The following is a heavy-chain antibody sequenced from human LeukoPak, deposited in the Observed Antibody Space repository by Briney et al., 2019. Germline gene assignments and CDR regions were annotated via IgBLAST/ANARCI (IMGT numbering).Heavy chain of an antibody. J-gene: IGHJ3*02. CDR3: ARANYPYGRVYDAFDI. CDR1: GFTFSSYA. V-gene: IGHV3-30*04. D-gene: IGHD3-10*02. CDR2: ISYDGSNK. Sequence: GGSLRLSCAASGFTFSSYAMHWVRQAPGKGLEWVAVISYDGSNKYYADSVKGRFTISRDNSKNTLYLQMNSLRTEDMALYFCARANYPYGRVYDAFDIWGQGTMVTVSS.